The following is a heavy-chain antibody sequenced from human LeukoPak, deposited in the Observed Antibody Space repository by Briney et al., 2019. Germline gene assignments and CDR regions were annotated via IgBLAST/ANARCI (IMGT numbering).Heavy chain of an antibody. V-gene: IGHV3-11*04. Sequence: GGSLRPSCAASGFTFSDSYMSWIRQAPGKGLECLSYISGSGTDINYADSVRGRFTISRDNAKNLLYLQMNDLRVEDTAVYYCARTARHLDYWGQGTLVTVSS. CDR2: ISGSGTDI. J-gene: IGHJ4*02. CDR3: ARTARHLDY. CDR1: GFTFSDSY. D-gene: IGHD5-18*01.